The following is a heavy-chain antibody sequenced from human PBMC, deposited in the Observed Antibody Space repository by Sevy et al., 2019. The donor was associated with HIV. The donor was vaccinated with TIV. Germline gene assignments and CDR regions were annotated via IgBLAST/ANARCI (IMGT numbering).Heavy chain of an antibody. V-gene: IGHV4-4*07. J-gene: IGHJ4*02. D-gene: IGHD7-27*01. CDR2: INTSGST. CDR1: GDSFSSYF. CDR3: ARSNWVTATNGFSKSYYFDY. Sequence: SETLSLTCTVSGDSFSSYFWAWIRQPAGKGLEWIGRINTSGSTNYNPSLKSRVTMSVDTCKSQFSLHVTSLTAADTAIYFCARSNWVTATNGFSKSYYFDYWGQGSLVTVSS.